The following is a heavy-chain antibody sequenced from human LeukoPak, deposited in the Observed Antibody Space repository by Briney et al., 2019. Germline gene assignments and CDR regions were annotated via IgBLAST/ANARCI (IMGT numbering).Heavy chain of an antibody. Sequence: GGSLRLSCVASGFTFTIYAMSWVRQAPGKGLEWVSTTRGSGGGTNYADSVKGRFTISRDNSENTLFLQMSRLRVEDTAVYYCAKDWLSTVESPADNWGQGTLVTVSS. V-gene: IGHV3-23*01. CDR1: GFTFTIYA. CDR2: TRGSGGGT. J-gene: IGHJ4*02. CDR3: AKDWLSTVESPADN. D-gene: IGHD4-23*01.